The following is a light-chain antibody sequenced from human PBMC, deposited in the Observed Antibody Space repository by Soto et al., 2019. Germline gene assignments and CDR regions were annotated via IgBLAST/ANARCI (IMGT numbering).Light chain of an antibody. V-gene: IGKV3-15*01. CDR1: QSITSN. Sequence: EILMTQSPATLSVSPGERSTLSFRASQSITSNLAWYQQKPGQAPRLLIYGASTRAAGIPARFSGSGSGTDFTLTISSLQSEDLGVYYCQQYKNWPRITFGQGTRLEIK. J-gene: IGKJ5*01. CDR3: QQYKNWPRIT. CDR2: GAS.